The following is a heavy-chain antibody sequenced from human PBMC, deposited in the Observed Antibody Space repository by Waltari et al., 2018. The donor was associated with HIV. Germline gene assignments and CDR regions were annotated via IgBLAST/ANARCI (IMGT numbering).Heavy chain of an antibody. CDR3: VKGEMIPTDPSSLEIGDLDYDYSMDI. Sequence: VQLLESGGDLVQPGGSLRLSCEDSGFPFNTYALTWVRQAPGQGPEWVSSISGSGDRTYYRDSVRGRFTISRDNSKNTLYLQLNSLRADDSAVYYCVKGEMIPTDPSSLEIGDLDYDYSMDIWGQGTTVTVSS. J-gene: IGHJ6*02. D-gene: IGHD3-22*01. V-gene: IGHV3-23*01. CDR2: ISGSGDRT. CDR1: GFPFNTYA.